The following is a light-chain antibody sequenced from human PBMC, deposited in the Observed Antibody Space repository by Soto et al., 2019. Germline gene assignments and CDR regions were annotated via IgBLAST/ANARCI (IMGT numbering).Light chain of an antibody. CDR1: QSVSRN. J-gene: IGKJ1*01. V-gene: IGKV3-15*01. Sequence: EKGMTQSPATLSVSPGEKATLSCRASQSVSRNEAWYKQKPSQAPRLLIYDASTRATGIPARFSGSASGEDFTFTFNGLKSEDFAVYYCQQYKSWPTFGQGTRVDIK. CDR2: DAS. CDR3: QQYKSWPT.